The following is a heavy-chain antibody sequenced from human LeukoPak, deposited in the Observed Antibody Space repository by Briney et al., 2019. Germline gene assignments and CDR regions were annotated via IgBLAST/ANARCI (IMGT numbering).Heavy chain of an antibody. CDR1: GFTFSSYA. Sequence: GGSLRLSCAASGFTFSSYAMSWVRQAPGKGLEWVSAISGSGGSTYYADSVKGRFTISRDNSKNTLYLQMNSLRAEDTAVYYCAKDDPRVGATRNWFDPWGQGALVTVSS. D-gene: IGHD1-26*01. V-gene: IGHV3-23*01. CDR3: AKDDPRVGATRNWFDP. J-gene: IGHJ5*02. CDR2: ISGSGGST.